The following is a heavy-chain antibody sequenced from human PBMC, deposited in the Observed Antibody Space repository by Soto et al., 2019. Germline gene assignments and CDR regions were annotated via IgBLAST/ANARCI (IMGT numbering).Heavy chain of an antibody. CDR3: AREYSGSSWWADYGIDV. CDR2: INHSGST. J-gene: IGHJ6*02. Sequence: SETLSLTCAVYGGSFSGYYWSWIRQPPGKGLEWIGEINHSGSTNYNPSLKSRVTISVDTSKNQFSLKLSSVTAADTAVYYCAREYSGSSWWADYGIDVWGQGTKVTVSS. D-gene: IGHD6-13*01. CDR1: GGSFSGYY. V-gene: IGHV4-34*01.